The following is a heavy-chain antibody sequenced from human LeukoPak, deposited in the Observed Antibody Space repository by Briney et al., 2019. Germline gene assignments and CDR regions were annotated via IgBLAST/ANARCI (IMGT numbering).Heavy chain of an antibody. D-gene: IGHD2-15*01. CDR3: ARATVGFCGGGTCYPSAVDY. J-gene: IGHJ4*02. CDR1: GGSFTSGSYY. V-gene: IGHV4-39*01. CDR2: IYSSGST. Sequence: KPSETLSLTCTASGGSFTSGSYYWGWIRQPPGQGLEWIGSIYSSGSTSYNPSLKSRITISVDTFKNQFSLKLSSVTAADTALYYCARATVGFCGGGTCYPSAVDYWGQGTLVTVSS.